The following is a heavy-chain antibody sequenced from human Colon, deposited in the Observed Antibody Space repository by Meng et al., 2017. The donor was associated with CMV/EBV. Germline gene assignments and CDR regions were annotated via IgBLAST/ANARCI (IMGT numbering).Heavy chain of an antibody. CDR3: ARVICGGDCYLDY. CDR1: KGTFNRYP. D-gene: IGHD2-21*02. V-gene: IGHV1-69*01. CDR2: IITISGTK. Sequence: EQSGAEVKKPGSSGKVSCKDTKGTFNRYPISWVRQGTGQGFEWVGGIITISGTKDYAQKFQGRVTITVDESTSTAYMKLSNLRSEDTAIYYCARVICGGDCYLDYWGRGTLVTVSS. J-gene: IGHJ4*02.